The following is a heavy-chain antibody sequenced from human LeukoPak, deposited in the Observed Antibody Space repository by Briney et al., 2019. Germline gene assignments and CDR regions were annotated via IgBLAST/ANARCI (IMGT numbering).Heavy chain of an antibody. CDR2: IYPGDSDT. Sequence: GESLKISCKGSGYRFTSYWIGWVRQMPGNGLEWMGIIYPGDSDTRYSPSFQGQVTISADKSISTAYLQWSSLKASDTAMYYCARPHASGSYYFDYWGQGTLVTVSS. CDR1: GYRFTSYW. CDR3: ARPHASGSYYFDY. V-gene: IGHV5-51*01. D-gene: IGHD6-25*01. J-gene: IGHJ4*02.